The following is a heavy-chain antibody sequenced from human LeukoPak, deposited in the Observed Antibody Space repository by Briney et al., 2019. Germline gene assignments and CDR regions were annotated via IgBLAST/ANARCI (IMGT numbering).Heavy chain of an antibody. CDR1: GYTFTSYY. V-gene: IGHV1-2*02. J-gene: IGHJ4*02. D-gene: IGHD3-22*01. Sequence: GASVKVPCKASGYTFTSYYMHWVRQAPGQGLEWMGWINPNSGGTNYAQKFQGRVTMTRDTSISTAYMELSRLRSDDTAVYYCARGYYYDSSGYYLAYWGQGTLVTVSS. CDR2: INPNSGGT. CDR3: ARGYYYDSSGYYLAY.